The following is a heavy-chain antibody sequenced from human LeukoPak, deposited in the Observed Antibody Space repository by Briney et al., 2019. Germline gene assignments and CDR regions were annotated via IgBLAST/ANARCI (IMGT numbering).Heavy chain of an antibody. J-gene: IGHJ6*03. D-gene: IGHD2-15*01. V-gene: IGHV3-11*04. Sequence: PGGSLRLSCAASGFTFSDYYMSWIRQAPGKGLEWASYISSSGRIIYYADSVKGRFTISRDNAKNSLYLQMNSLRAEDTAVYYCARRAVVVAARRYYYYYMDVWGKGTTVTVSS. CDR3: ARRAVVVAARRYYYYYMDV. CDR1: GFTFSDYY. CDR2: ISSSGRII.